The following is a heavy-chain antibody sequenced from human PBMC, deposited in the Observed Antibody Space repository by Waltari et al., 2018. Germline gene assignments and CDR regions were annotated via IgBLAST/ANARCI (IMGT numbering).Heavy chain of an antibody. J-gene: IGHJ1*01. D-gene: IGHD2-15*01. V-gene: IGHV4-34*01. CDR2: INHSGNT. CDR3: ARGGLNYCSGGSCPEYFQH. Sequence: QMQLQQWGAGLLKPSETLSLTCAVYGGSFSGYYWRWIRQPPGKGLEWIGEINHSGNTNYNPSLTVRVTISVDTSKNQFSLKLSSVTAADTAVYYWARGGLNYCSGGSCPEYFQHWGQGTLVTVSS. CDR1: GGSFSGYY.